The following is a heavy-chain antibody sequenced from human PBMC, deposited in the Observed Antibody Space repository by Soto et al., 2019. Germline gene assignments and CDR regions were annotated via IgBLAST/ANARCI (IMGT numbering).Heavy chain of an antibody. J-gene: IGHJ4*02. CDR3: AKHHGGVLSHFHS. CDR1: GFSFSNYA. Sequence: GGSLRLSCAASGFSFSNYAMTWVRQAPGKGLEWISGISGSGGSTYYADFVKGRFTISRDNSMHTLYLQMDSLSAEDTAIYYCAKHHGGVLSHFHSWGQGTPVTVSS. V-gene: IGHV3-23*01. CDR2: ISGSGGST. D-gene: IGHD3-10*01.